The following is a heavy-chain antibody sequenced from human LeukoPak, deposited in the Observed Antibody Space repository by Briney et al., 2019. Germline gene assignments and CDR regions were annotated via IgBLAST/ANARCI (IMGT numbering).Heavy chain of an antibody. CDR2: INHSGST. J-gene: IGHJ4*02. Sequence: SETLSLTCAVYGGSFSGYYWSWIRQPPGKGLQWIGEINHSGSTNYNPSLKSRVTISVDTSKNRFSLKLSSVTAADTAVYYCARGDIVVVTAIPYFDYWGQGTLVTVSS. CDR1: GGSFSGYY. V-gene: IGHV4-34*01. D-gene: IGHD2-21*02. CDR3: ARGDIVVVTAIPYFDY.